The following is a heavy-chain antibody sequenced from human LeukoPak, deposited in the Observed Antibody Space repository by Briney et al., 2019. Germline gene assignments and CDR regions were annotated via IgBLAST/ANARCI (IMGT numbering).Heavy chain of an antibody. J-gene: IGHJ6*02. D-gene: IGHD3-22*01. CDR2: INPSGGST. CDR3: ARGYYDSYYYYGMDV. V-gene: IGHV1-46*01. CDR1: GYTFTSYY. Sequence: ASVKVSCKASGYTFTSYYMHWVRQAPGQGLEWMGIINPSGGSTSYAQKFQARVTMTRDTSTSTVYMELSSLRSEDTAVYYCARGYYDSYYYYGMDVWGQGTTVTVSS.